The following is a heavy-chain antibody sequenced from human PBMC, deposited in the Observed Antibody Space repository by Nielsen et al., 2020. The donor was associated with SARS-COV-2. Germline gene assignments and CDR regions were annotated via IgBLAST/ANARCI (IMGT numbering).Heavy chain of an antibody. CDR2: ISYDGSNK. CDR3: AKTSCSSTSCRDYYYYGMDV. J-gene: IGHJ6*02. D-gene: IGHD2-2*01. V-gene: IGHV3-30*18. Sequence: WIRQPPGKGLEWVAVISYDGSNKYYADSVKGRFTISRDNSKNTLCLQMNSLRAEDTAVYYCAKTSCSSTSCRDYYYYGMDVWGQGTTVTVSS.